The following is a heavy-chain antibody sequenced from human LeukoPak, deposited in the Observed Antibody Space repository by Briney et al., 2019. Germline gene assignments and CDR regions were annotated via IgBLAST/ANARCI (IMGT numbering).Heavy chain of an antibody. CDR3: ARETGYSSGLDY. J-gene: IGHJ4*02. CDR1: GYTFTGYY. CDR2: INPNSGGT. V-gene: IGHV1-2*02. D-gene: IGHD6-19*01. Sequence: ASVKVSCTASGYTFTGYYMHWVRQAPGQGLEWMGWINPNSGGTNYAQKFQGRVTMTRDTSISTAYMELSRLRSDDTAVYYCARETGYSSGLDYWGQGTLVTVSS.